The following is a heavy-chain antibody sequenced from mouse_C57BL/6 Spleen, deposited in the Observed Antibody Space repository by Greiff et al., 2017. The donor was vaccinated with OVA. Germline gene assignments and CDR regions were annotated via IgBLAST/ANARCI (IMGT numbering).Heavy chain of an antibody. Sequence: QVQLQQSGAELMKPGASVKLSCKATGYTFTGYWIEWVKQRPGHGLEWIGEILPGSGSTNYNEKFKGKATFTADKSSNTAYMQLSSLTTEDSAIYCCARSGDYDYDGAWFAYWGQGALVTVSA. CDR2: ILPGSGST. CDR1: GYTFTGYW. V-gene: IGHV1-9*01. CDR3: ARSGDYDYDGAWFAY. D-gene: IGHD2-4*01. J-gene: IGHJ3*01.